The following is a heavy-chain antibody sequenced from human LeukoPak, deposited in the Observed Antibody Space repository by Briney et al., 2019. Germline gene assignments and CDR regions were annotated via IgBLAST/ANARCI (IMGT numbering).Heavy chain of an antibody. CDR1: VGSISTYY. V-gene: IGHV4-4*09. D-gene: IGHD5-24*01. CDR2: IYTTVST. CDR3: ASGFYGYNWFDN. J-gene: IGHJ4*02. Sequence: SETLSLTCTVSVGSISTYYCSWIRQPPGKGLEWIGYIYTTVSTNYIPSPKRRVTMSMDTSENPFSLKLSSVPAADTAVYYCASGFYGYNWFDNWGQGTLVTVSS.